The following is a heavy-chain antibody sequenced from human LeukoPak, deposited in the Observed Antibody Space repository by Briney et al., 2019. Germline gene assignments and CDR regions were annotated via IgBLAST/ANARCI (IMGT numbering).Heavy chain of an antibody. D-gene: IGHD2-15*01. Sequence: GGSLRLSCAASGFTFSSYWMSWVRQAPGKGLEWVANIKQDGSEKYYVDSVKGRFTISRDNAKNSLYLQMNSLKAEDTAVYYCASSGYCSGGSCYLVPYYFDYWGQGTLVTVSS. CDR1: GFTFSSYW. CDR2: IKQDGSEK. CDR3: ASSGYCSGGSCYLVPYYFDY. V-gene: IGHV3-7*01. J-gene: IGHJ4*02.